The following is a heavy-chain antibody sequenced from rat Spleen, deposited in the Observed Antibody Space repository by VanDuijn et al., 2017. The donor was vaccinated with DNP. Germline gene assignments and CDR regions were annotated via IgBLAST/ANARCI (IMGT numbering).Heavy chain of an antibody. D-gene: IGHD1-12*01. J-gene: IGHJ2*01. V-gene: IGHV2S12*01. CDR2: ISSGGDT. CDR1: GFSLTSNG. CDR3: ARDSMIGAPFDY. Sequence: QVQLKESGPGLLQPSQTLSLTCTVSGFSLTSNGVSLVRRPPGKGLEWIASISSGGDTYYNSPFKSRLSISRDTSQSQVFLKMNSLQTEDTATYYCARDSMIGAPFDYWGQGVMVTVSA.